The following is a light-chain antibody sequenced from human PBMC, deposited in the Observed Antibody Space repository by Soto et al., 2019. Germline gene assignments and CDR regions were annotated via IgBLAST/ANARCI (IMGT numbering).Light chain of an antibody. J-gene: IGKJ1*01. V-gene: IGKV3-20*01. CDR3: HLYGRLPPGT. Sequence: EIVLTQSPGTLSLSPGERATLSCRASQSVSSNYLAWYQQKTGQAPRFLIYGASSRASGIPDRFSGSGSGTDFTLTISRLEPEEFAVYYCHLYGRLPPGTFGEGTKVEIK. CDR2: GAS. CDR1: QSVSSNY.